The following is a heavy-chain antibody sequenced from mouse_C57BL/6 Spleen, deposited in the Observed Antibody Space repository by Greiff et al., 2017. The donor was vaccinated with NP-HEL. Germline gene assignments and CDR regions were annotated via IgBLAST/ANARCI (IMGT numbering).Heavy chain of an antibody. Sequence: EVKLVESGEGLVKPGGSLKLSCAASGFTFSSYAMSWVRQTPEKRLAWVAYISSGGDYIYYADTVKGRFTISRDNARNTLYLQMSSLKSEDTAMYYCTRDSSGSDAYWGQGTLVTVSA. CDR1: GFTFSSYA. CDR2: ISSGGDYI. J-gene: IGHJ3*01. D-gene: IGHD3-2*02. V-gene: IGHV5-9-1*02. CDR3: TRDSSGSDAY.